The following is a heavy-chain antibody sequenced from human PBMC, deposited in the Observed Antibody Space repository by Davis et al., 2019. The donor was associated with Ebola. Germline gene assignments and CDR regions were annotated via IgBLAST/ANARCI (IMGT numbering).Heavy chain of an antibody. Sequence: AASVKVSCRASGGTFSSYTISWVRLAPGQGLEWMGRIIPMLGIANYAQKFQGRVTITADISTTAYMELSSLRSEDTAVYYCARARDMATIGDYAMDVRGQGTTVTVSS. V-gene: IGHV1-69*02. D-gene: IGHD5-24*01. CDR2: IIPMLGIA. CDR1: GGTFSSYT. CDR3: ARARDMATIGDYAMDV. J-gene: IGHJ6*02.